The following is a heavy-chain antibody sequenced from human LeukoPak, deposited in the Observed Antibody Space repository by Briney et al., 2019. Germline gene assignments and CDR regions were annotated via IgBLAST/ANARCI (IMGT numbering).Heavy chain of an antibody. CDR2: INHSGST. CDR1: GFTFSSCW. CDR3: ARRRTLWGEVDY. V-gene: IGHV4-34*01. J-gene: IGHJ4*02. D-gene: IGHD3-16*01. Sequence: GSLRLSCAASGFTFSSCWMNWVRQAPGKGLEWIGEINHSGSTNYNPSLKSRATISVDTSKNQFSLKLSSVTAADTAVYYCARRRTLWGEVDYWGQGTLVTVPS.